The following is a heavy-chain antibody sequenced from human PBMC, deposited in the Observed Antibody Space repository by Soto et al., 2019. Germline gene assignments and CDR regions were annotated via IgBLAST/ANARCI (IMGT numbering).Heavy chain of an antibody. CDR1: SGPSSTHN. D-gene: IGHD3-10*01. J-gene: IGHJ6*02. Sequence: QVQLQQSGPGLVKPSETLSLTCSVSSGPSSTHNWGWIRQPPGRGLEWIGYVYSTGGTSYNPSLNSLVTISADTSTNHISLTPRSVTAAATALYYCVRQGLGTQHGLVDVWGQGTTVTVSS. CDR3: VRQGLGTQHGLVDV. CDR2: VYSTGGT. V-gene: IGHV4-59*08.